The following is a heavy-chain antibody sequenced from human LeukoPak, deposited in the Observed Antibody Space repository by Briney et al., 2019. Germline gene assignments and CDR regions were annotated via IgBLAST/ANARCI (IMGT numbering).Heavy chain of an antibody. V-gene: IGHV4-31*03. J-gene: IGHJ4*02. Sequence: DPSETLSLTCTVSGGSISSGGYYWSWIRQHPGKGLEWIGYIYYSGSTYYNPSLKSRVTISVDTSKNQFSLKLSSVTAADTAVYYCARFPWDFWSGYYWSRDDFGYFDYWGQGTLVTVSS. D-gene: IGHD3-3*01. CDR2: IYYSGST. CDR3: ARFPWDFWSGYYWSRDDFGYFDY. CDR1: GGSISSGGYY.